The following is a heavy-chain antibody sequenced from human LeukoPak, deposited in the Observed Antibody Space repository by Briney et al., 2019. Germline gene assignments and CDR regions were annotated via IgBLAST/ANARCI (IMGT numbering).Heavy chain of an antibody. Sequence: ASVRVSCKASGYTFANYGISWVRQAPGQGLEWMGWISDYNGNTNYAQRLQGRVSMTTDTSTSTAYMELRSLRSDDTAVYYCARDLYPGNDYGDSKQSDYWGQGTLVTVSS. CDR3: ARDLYPGNDYGDSKQSDY. J-gene: IGHJ4*02. CDR2: ISDYNGNT. D-gene: IGHD4-17*01. V-gene: IGHV1-18*01. CDR1: GYTFANYG.